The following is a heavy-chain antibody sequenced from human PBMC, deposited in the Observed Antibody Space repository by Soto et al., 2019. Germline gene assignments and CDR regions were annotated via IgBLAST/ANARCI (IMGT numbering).Heavy chain of an antibody. D-gene: IGHD2-15*01. V-gene: IGHV4-39*07. CDR3: ARSRSDCSGGSCYSRYYFDY. Sequence: SETLSLTCTVSGGSISSSSYYWGWIRQPPGKGLEWIGSIYYSGSTYYNPSLKSRVTISVDTSKNQFSLKLSSVTAADTAVYYCARSRSDCSGGSCYSRYYFDYWGQGTLVTVSS. CDR2: IYYSGST. CDR1: GGSISSSSYY. J-gene: IGHJ4*02.